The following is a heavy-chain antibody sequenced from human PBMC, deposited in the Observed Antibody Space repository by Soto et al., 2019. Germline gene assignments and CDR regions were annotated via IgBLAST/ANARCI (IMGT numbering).Heavy chain of an antibody. Sequence: GGSLRLSCAASGFTFSSYGMHWVRQAPCKGLEGVAVISYDGRNKDYADSVKGRFTISRDNSKNTLYLQMNRLRAEDTAVYYCAKLTAHIVRASGGSAFDIWGQVTMVTASS. V-gene: IGHV3-30*18. CDR3: AKLTAHIVRASGGSAFDI. D-gene: IGHD1-26*01. J-gene: IGHJ3*02. CDR1: GFTFSSYG. CDR2: ISYDGRNK.